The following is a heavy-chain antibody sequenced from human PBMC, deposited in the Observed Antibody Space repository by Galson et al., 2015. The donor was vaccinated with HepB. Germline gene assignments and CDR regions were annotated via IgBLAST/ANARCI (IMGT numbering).Heavy chain of an antibody. CDR2: IDPSDSYT. V-gene: IGHV5-10-1*01. D-gene: IGHD3-22*01. CDR1: GYSFTSYW. Sequence: QSGAEVKKPGESLRISCKGSGYSFTSYWISWVRQMPGKGLEWMGRIDPSDSYTNYSPSFQGHVTISADKSISTAYLQWSSLKASDTAMYYCARHSSLDYYDSSGYGMDVWGQGTTVTVSS. CDR3: ARHSSLDYYDSSGYGMDV. J-gene: IGHJ6*02.